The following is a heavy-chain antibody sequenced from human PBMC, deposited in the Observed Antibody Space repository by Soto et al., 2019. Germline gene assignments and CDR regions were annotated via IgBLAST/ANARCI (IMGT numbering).Heavy chain of an antibody. D-gene: IGHD6-19*01. J-gene: IGHJ4*02. Sequence: EVQLLESGGGLVQPGGSLRLSCAASGFTFSSYAMSWVRQAPGKGLEWVSAISGSGGSTYYADSVKGRFTISRDNSKNTLYLQMNSLRAEDTAVYYCAKDERGAVGLAGHYYFDYWGPGTLVTVSS. V-gene: IGHV3-23*01. CDR1: GFTFSSYA. CDR3: AKDERGAVGLAGHYYFDY. CDR2: ISGSGGST.